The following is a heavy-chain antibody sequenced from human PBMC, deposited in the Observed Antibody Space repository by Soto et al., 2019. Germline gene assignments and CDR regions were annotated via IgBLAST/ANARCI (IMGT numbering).Heavy chain of an antibody. CDR2: IKEDGSQK. CDR1: GFTFSHYW. V-gene: IGHV3-7*01. D-gene: IGHD3-10*01. J-gene: IGHJ4*02. Sequence: EVQLVESGGDLVQPGGSLRLSCAVSGFTFSHYWMTWVRQAPGKGLEWVANIKEDGSQKNYVDSVKGRFTVSRDNAKNSXYXQMNSLRAEDTAVYYCARSGSEVDYWGQGTLVIVSS. CDR3: ARSGSEVDY.